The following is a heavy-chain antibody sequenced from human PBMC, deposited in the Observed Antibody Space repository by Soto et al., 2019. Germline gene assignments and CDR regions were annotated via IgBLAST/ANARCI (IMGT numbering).Heavy chain of an antibody. CDR2: INHSGST. CDR3: AKRLVVKAAILDY. CDR1: VGSFSGYY. D-gene: IGHD2-2*02. V-gene: IGHV4-34*01. Sequence: SETLSLTCAFYVGSFSGYYWSCIRQPPGKGLEWIGEINHSGSTNYNPSLKSRVTISVDTSKNQFSLKLSSVTAADTAVYYCAKRLVVKAAILDYLGQGTLVNVSS. J-gene: IGHJ4*02.